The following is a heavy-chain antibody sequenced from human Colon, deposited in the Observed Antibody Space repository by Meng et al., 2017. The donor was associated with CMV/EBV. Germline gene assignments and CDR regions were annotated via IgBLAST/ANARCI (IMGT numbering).Heavy chain of an antibody. CDR1: GFTLITYE. D-gene: IGHD3-3*01. CDR3: ARDRGPLGDSWSGFYYYGMDV. J-gene: IGHJ6*02. CDR2: ISNTDNSM. V-gene: IGHV3-48*03. Sequence: GGSLRPSCAASGFTLITYEMNWVRQAPGKGLEWISYISNTDNSMYYADSVKGRFTISRDNAKNSLHLQMSSLRAEDTGVYYCARDRGPLGDSWSGFYYYGMDVWGQGTTVTVSS.